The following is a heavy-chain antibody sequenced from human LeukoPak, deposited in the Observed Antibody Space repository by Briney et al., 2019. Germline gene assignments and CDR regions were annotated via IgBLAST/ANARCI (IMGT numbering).Heavy chain of an antibody. CDR3: ARDGDDYGDYVPLDY. CDR2: NCSGGST. D-gene: IGHD4-17*01. Sequence: GGSLRLSCAASGFTVSSNYMSWVRQAAGRGREWVGVNCSGGSTSNADSAKGPYTISRDNTNNTLYLQMTSLRAEDTAVYYCARDGDDYGDYVPLDYWGQGTLVTVSS. J-gene: IGHJ4*02. CDR1: GFTVSSNY. V-gene: IGHV3-53*01.